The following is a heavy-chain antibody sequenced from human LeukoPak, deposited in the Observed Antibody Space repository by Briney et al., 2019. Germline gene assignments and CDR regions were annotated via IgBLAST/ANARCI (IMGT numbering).Heavy chain of an antibody. CDR1: GFSLSTSGIY. V-gene: IGHV4-61*08. Sequence: SGPTLVNPTQTLTLTCTFSGFSLSTSGIYVTWIRQPPGKGLEWIGYVHYSGSTKYNPSLKSRVTISVDTSRNQFSLKLSSVTAADTAVYYCARHFHSSSSLDYWGQGTLVTVSS. D-gene: IGHD6-6*01. CDR2: VHYSGST. J-gene: IGHJ4*02. CDR3: ARHFHSSSSLDY.